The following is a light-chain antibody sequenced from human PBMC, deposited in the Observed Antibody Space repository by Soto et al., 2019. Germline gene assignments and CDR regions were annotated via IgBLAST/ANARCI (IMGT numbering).Light chain of an antibody. CDR1: QDITNY. V-gene: IGKV1-33*01. CDR2: DAS. CDR3: QQYDSVPPS. Sequence: DIQMTQSPSSLSASVGDRVTITCQATQDITNYLNWYQHKPVKGPKLLIYDASNLQTGVTSRFSGSGSGTDFTFTITSLQPEDIATYYCQQYDSVPPSFGQGTKLEIK. J-gene: IGKJ2*01.